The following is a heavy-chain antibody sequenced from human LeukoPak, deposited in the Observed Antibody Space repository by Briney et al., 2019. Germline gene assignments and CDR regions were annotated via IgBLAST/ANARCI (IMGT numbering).Heavy chain of an antibody. V-gene: IGHV1-2*02. CDR3: ARVYDIGAPNFDY. CDR2: INPNSGGT. D-gene: IGHD3-9*01. Sequence: ASVKVSCKASGYTFTGYYMHWVRQAPGQGLEWMGWINPNSGGTNYAQKFQGRVTMTRDTSISTAYMELSRLRSDDTAVYYCARVYDIGAPNFDYWGQGTLVTVSS. J-gene: IGHJ4*02. CDR1: GYTFTGYY.